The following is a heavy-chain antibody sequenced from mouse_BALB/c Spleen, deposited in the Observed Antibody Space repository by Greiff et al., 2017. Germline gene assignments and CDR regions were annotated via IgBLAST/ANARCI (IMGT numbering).Heavy chain of an antibody. Sequence: LQQPGSELVRPGASVKLSCKASGYTFTSYWMHWVKQRPGQGLEWIGNIYPGSGSTNYDEKFKSKATLTVDTSSSTAYMQLSSLTSEDSAVYYCTINWEGFAYWGQGTLVTVSA. V-gene: IGHV1S22*01. CDR1: GYTFTSYW. CDR2: IYPGSGST. CDR3: TINWEGFAY. J-gene: IGHJ3*01. D-gene: IGHD4-1*01.